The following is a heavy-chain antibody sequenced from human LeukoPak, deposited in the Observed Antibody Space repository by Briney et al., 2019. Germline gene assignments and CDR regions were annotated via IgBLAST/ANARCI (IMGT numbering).Heavy chain of an antibody. Sequence: PGGSLRLSCAASGFTFSSYTMHWVRQAPGKGVEYVSAISSNGGSTYYANSVKGRFTISRDNSKNTLYLQTGSLRAEDIAVYYCARCRHSSGYYYDDWGQGTLVTVSS. D-gene: IGHD3-22*01. CDR2: ISSNGGST. J-gene: IGHJ4*02. CDR3: ARCRHSSGYYYDD. V-gene: IGHV3-64*01. CDR1: GFTFSSYT.